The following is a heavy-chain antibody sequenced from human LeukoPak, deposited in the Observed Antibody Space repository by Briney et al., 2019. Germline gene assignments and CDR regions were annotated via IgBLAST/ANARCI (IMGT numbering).Heavy chain of an antibody. J-gene: IGHJ4*02. CDR2: IKQDGSEK. Sequence: TGGSLRLSCAASGFTFSSYWMSWVRQAPGKGLEWVANIKQDGSEKYYVDSVKGRFTISRDNAKNSLYLQMNSLRAEDTAVYYCARIKWGTSGSYLDYWGQGTLVTVSS. CDR3: ARIKWGTSGSYLDY. V-gene: IGHV3-7*01. CDR1: GFTFSSYW. D-gene: IGHD3-10*01.